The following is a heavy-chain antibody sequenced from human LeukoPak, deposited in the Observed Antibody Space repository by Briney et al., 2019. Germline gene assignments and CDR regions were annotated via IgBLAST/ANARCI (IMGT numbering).Heavy chain of an antibody. J-gene: IGHJ4*02. CDR2: LRSDTNSE. V-gene: IGHV3-30*02. Sequence: GESLRLSCAASGFSVSLYGMHWVRQAPGKGLEGVAFLRSDTNSEHYAVSVKGRFAISRDTSKDTLNLQMCSLRVEDTALYYCARGLRQAGLAPLEFWGQGTQVIVSS. D-gene: IGHD3-10*01. CDR1: GFSVSLYG. CDR3: ARGLRQAGLAPLEF.